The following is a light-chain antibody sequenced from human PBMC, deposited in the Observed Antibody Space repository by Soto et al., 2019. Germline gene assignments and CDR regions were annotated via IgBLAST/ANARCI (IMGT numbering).Light chain of an antibody. CDR1: TGAVTNGHY. J-gene: IGLJ1*01. V-gene: IGLV7-46*01. CDR3: LLSYNGPYV. CDR2: DTT. Sequence: QAVVTQEPSLTVSPGGTVTLTCGSSTGAVTNGHYPYWFQQKPGQAPRTLIYDTTNRHSWTPARFSGSLLGGKAALTLPGAQPEDEAEYYCLLSYNGPYVFGTGNKVTVL.